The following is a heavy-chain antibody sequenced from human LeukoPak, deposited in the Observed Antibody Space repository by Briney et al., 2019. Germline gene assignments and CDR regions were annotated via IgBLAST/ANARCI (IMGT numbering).Heavy chain of an antibody. V-gene: IGHV3-33*07. CDR1: GSTFNKYG. Sequence: GGSLRLPCAASGSTFNKYGMYWVRQAPGKGLECVTFIRSDGSNTYYADSVKGRFTISRDNSKNTLYMQMNSLRGEDTAMYYCARDLYETTADYWGQGTLVTVSS. CDR3: ARDLYETTADY. D-gene: IGHD3-16*01. CDR2: IRSDGSNT. J-gene: IGHJ4*02.